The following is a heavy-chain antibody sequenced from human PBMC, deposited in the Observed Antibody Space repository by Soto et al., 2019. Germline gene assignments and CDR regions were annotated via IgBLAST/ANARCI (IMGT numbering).Heavy chain of an antibody. CDR1: GGTFSSYA. V-gene: IGHV1-69*13. CDR2: IIPIFGTA. D-gene: IGHD2-8*01. J-gene: IGHJ4*02. CDR3: ARGRGGQMVYAPYFDY. Sequence: SVKVSCKASGGTFSSYAISWVRQAPGQGLEWMGGIIPIFGTANYAQKFQGRVTITADESTSTAYMELSSLRSEDTAVYYCARGRGGQMVYAPYFDYWGQGTLVTVSS.